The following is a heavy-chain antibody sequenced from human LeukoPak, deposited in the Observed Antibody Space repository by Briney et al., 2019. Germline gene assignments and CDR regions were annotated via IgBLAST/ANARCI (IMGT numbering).Heavy chain of an antibody. V-gene: IGHV4-39*01. J-gene: IGHJ4*02. Sequence: SETLSLTCTVSGGSISSSSYYWGWIRQPPGKGLEWIGSIYYSGSTYYNPSLESRVTISVDTSKNQFSLKLSSVTAADTAVYYCASGKTPTVTSFDYWGQGTLVTVSS. CDR1: GGSISSSSYY. CDR2: IYYSGST. CDR3: ASGKTPTVTSFDY. D-gene: IGHD4-17*01.